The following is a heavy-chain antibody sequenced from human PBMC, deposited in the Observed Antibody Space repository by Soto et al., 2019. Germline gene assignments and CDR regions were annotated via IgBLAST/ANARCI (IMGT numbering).Heavy chain of an antibody. CDR2: ISSSGSTI. D-gene: IGHD6-19*01. J-gene: IGHJ6*02. Sequence: GGSLRLSCAASGFTFSDYYMSWIRQAPGKGLEWVSYISSSGSTIYYADSVKGRFTISRDNAKNSLYLQMNSLRAEDTAVYYCERDQPITEVAGTKYYGMDVWGQGTTVTVSS. V-gene: IGHV3-11*01. CDR1: GFTFSDYY. CDR3: ERDQPITEVAGTKYYGMDV.